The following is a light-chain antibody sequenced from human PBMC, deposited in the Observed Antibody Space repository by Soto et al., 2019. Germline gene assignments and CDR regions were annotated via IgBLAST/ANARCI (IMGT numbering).Light chain of an antibody. V-gene: IGKV2-30*02. Sequence: DVVMTQSPLSLPVTLGQPASISCRSSQSLVHSDGNTYLNWFQQRPGQSPRRLIYKVSNRDSGVPDIFSGSGSGTDFTLKISRVEAEDDGVYYCMQRIHWPWTFGQGTKVEIK. J-gene: IGKJ1*01. CDR3: MQRIHWPWT. CDR2: KVS. CDR1: QSLVHSDGNTY.